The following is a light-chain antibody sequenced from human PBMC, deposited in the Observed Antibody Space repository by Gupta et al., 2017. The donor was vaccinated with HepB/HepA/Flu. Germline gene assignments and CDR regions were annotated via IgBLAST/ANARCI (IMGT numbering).Light chain of an antibody. CDR1: QSLVHGGGNTY. CDR3: MQATQWPYT. V-gene: IGKV2-30*02. CDR2: KVS. Sequence: DVVLTQSPLSLPVSLGQPASISCRASQSLVHGGGNTYLNWFQQRPGQSPRRLIYKVSDRDSGVPDRFSGSGSGTDFTLRISRVEAEDVGVYYCMQATQWPYTFGQGTKLEIK. J-gene: IGKJ2*01.